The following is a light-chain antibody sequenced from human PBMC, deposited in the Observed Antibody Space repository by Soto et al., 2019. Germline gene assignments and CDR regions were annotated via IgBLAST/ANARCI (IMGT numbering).Light chain of an antibody. CDR1: SPNIGTGYD. CDR2: GNN. CDR3: QSYDSSLSAWV. V-gene: IGLV1-40*01. Sequence: QSVLTQSPSVSGAQGQRVTISCTGSSPNIGTGYDVHWYQQLPGTAPKLLIYGNNNRPSGVPDRFSGSKSGTSASLAITGLQAEDEADYYCQSYDSSLSAWVFGGGTNLTVL. J-gene: IGLJ3*02.